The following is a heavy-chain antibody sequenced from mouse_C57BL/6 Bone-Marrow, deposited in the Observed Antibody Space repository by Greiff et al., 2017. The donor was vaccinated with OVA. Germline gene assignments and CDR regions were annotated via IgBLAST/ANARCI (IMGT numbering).Heavy chain of an antibody. CDR1: GYSFTGYY. CDR3: ARWGYGKSY. D-gene: IGHD2-1*01. J-gene: IGHJ2*01. Sequence: EVQLQQSGPELVKPGASVKISCKASGYSFTGYYMNWVKQSPEKSLEWIGEINPSTGGTTYNQKFKAKATLTVDKSSSTAYMQLKSLTSEDSAVYYCARWGYGKSYWGQGTTLTVSS. V-gene: IGHV1-42*01. CDR2: INPSTGGT.